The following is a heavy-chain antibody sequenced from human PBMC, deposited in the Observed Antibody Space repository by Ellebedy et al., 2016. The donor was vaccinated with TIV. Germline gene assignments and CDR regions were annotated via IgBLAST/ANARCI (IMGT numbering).Heavy chain of an antibody. D-gene: IGHD6-13*01. Sequence: PGGSLRLSCAASGFTFSSYDMHWVRQATGKGLEWVSAIGTAGDTYYPGSVKGRFTISRENAKNSLYLQMNSLRAEDTAVYYCARDLGIAAAGTSGWFDPWGQGTLVTVSS. V-gene: IGHV3-13*01. CDR3: ARDLGIAAAGTSGWFDP. CDR2: IGTAGDT. CDR1: GFTFSSYD. J-gene: IGHJ5*02.